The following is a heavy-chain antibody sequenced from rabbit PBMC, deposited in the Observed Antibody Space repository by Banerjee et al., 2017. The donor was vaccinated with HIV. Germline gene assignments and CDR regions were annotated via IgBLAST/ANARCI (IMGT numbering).Heavy chain of an antibody. V-gene: IGHV1S40*01. D-gene: IGHD6-1*01. CDR1: GFDFSSNA. J-gene: IGHJ4*01. Sequence: QSLEESGGGLVQPEGSLTLTCKASGFDFSSNAMCWVRQAPGKGLEWIACIGAGSGTTWYASWAKGRFTISKTSSTTVTLQMTSLTAADTATYFCARDVRYSAGYVYAIDLWGQGTLVTVS. CDR3: ARDVRYSAGYVYAIDL. CDR2: IGAGSGTT.